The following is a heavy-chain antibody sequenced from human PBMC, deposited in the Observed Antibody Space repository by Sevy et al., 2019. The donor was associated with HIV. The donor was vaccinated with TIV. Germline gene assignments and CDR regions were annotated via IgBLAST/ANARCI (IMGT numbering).Heavy chain of an antibody. V-gene: IGHV3-48*02. CDR3: ARPYCSGDDCYSELDY. Sequence: ASVKVSCAASGFNFRNYSMTWVRQAPGKGLDWVSYISSGSGTIHYADSVKDRFTISRDKAKNSRFLQMKSLRDEDTAIYYCARPYCSGDDCYSELDYWGQGILVTVSS. J-gene: IGHJ4*02. CDR2: ISSGSGTI. D-gene: IGHD2-15*01. CDR1: GFNFRNYS.